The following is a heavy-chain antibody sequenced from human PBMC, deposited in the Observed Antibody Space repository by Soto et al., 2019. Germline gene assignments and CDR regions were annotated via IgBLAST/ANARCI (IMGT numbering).Heavy chain of an antibody. Sequence: QVQLVQSGAEVKKPGASVKVSCKASGYTFTNHDINWVQQTTGQALEWMGWMNPNSGDTGYAQKFQGRVTMTRDTSIRTAYMELSNPRSDDTAVYYCARVGGNWNDDYFDHWGQGALVTVSS. CDR3: ARVGGNWNDDYFDH. V-gene: IGHV1-8*01. CDR2: MNPNSGDT. CDR1: GYTFTNHD. D-gene: IGHD1-1*01. J-gene: IGHJ4*02.